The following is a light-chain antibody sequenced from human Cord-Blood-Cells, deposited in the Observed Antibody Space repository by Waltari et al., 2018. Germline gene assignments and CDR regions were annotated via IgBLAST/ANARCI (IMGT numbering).Light chain of an antibody. CDR3: QQYDNL. Sequence: RVTITCQASQDISNYLNWYQQKPGKAPKHLIYDASNLETGVPSRFSGSGSGTDFTFTISSLQPEDIATYYCQQYDNLFGPGTKVDIK. V-gene: IGKV1-33*01. J-gene: IGKJ3*01. CDR2: DAS. CDR1: QDISNY.